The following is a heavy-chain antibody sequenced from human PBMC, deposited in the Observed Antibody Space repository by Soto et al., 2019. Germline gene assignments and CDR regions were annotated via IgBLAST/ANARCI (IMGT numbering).Heavy chain of an antibody. V-gene: IGHV3-66*01. Sequence: GGSLRLSCAASGFTVSSNYMSWVRQAPGKGLEWVSVIYSGGSTYYADSVKGRFTISRDNSKNTLYLQMNSLRAEDTAVYYCARDRRLEGNDYIWGSYRYPYWYFDLWGRGTLVTVSS. CDR2: IYSGGST. CDR3: ARDRRLEGNDYIWGSYRYPYWYFDL. CDR1: GFTVSSNY. D-gene: IGHD3-16*02. J-gene: IGHJ2*01.